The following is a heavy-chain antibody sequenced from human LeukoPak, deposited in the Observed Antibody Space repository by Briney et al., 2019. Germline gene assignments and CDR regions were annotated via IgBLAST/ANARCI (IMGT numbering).Heavy chain of an antibody. CDR1: CGSFSGYY. J-gene: IGHJ5*02. CDR3: ARVLMPYGSGIYRARPHWFDP. CDR2: INHSGST. Sequence: SETLSLTCAVYCGSFSGYYRSWIRQPQGKGLEWIGEINHSGSTNYNPSLKSRVTISVDTSKNQFSLKLSSVTAADTAVYYCARVLMPYGSGIYRARPHWFDPWGQGTLVTVSS. V-gene: IGHV4-34*01. D-gene: IGHD3-10*01.